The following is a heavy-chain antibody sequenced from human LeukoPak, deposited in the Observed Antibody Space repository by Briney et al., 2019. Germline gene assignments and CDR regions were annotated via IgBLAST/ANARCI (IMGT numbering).Heavy chain of an antibody. CDR1: GASFSGYC. D-gene: IGHD2-8*01. V-gene: IGHV4-34*01. CDR3: ARSQKPHLPRYYYFDS. Sequence: SETLSLTCAVYGASFSGYCWYWIRQPPDKGLEWIGESNHSGSINYNPSLKSRVTISVDTSKSHFSLKVSSVTAADTAVYYCARSQKPHLPRYYYFDSCGQGTLVTVSS. CDR2: SNHSGSI. J-gene: IGHJ4*02.